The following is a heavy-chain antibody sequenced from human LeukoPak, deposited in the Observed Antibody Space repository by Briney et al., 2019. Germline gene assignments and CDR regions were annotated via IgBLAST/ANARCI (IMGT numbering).Heavy chain of an antibody. V-gene: IGHV3-53*01. Sequence: GGSLRLSCAPSGFIVSSNYMSWVRQAPGKGLEWVSVIYSGGSTYYADSVKGRFTISRDNSKNTLYLQMNRLRAEDTAVYYCARGDYFDYWGQGTLVTVSS. J-gene: IGHJ4*02. CDR3: ARGDYFDY. CDR1: GFIVSSNY. CDR2: IYSGGST.